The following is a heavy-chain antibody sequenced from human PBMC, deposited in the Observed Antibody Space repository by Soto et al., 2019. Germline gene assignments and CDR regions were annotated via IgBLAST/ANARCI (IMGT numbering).Heavy chain of an antibody. D-gene: IGHD3-10*01. Sequence: QITVKESGPPLVQPTQTLTLTCTFSGLSLSTSGLGVAWIRQPPGKALEWLALIYWSDDRRYSPSLKNRVTITKDTSKNQVVLKVTNMDPVDTATYYCAHIGTPRVSRWFGEPNNDNWFDPWGQGILVTVSS. V-gene: IGHV2-5*01. CDR2: IYWSDDR. CDR1: GLSLSTSGLG. CDR3: AHIGTPRVSRWFGEPNNDNWFDP. J-gene: IGHJ5*02.